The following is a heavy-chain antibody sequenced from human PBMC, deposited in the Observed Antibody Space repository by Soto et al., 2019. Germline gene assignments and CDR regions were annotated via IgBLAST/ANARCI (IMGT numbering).Heavy chain of an antibody. D-gene: IGHD2-2*01. Sequence: VAVKVYCKTSGYAFTGYAIHCVRQAPGQRHEWMGWINGGNGDTKYSQKFQGRVTITRDTSASTAYMELTSLGSEDTAVYHCARGYCSSTSCQYYFDFWGQGTLVTVSS. CDR1: GYAFTGYA. J-gene: IGHJ4*02. CDR2: INGGNGDT. V-gene: IGHV1-3*01. CDR3: ARGYCSSTSCQYYFDF.